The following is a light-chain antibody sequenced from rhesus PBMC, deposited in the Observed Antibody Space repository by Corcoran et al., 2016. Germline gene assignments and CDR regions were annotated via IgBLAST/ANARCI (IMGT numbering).Light chain of an antibody. CDR3: QQGKSNPFT. CDR1: QGISSY. Sequence: DIQMSQSPSSLSASVGDRVTITCRASQGISSYLNWYQQKPGKAPKLLIYYANSLASGVPSRFSGSGSWTEFTLTISSLQPEDFATYYCQQGKSNPFTFGPGTKLDIK. CDR2: YAN. J-gene: IGKJ3*01. V-gene: IGKV1-32*02.